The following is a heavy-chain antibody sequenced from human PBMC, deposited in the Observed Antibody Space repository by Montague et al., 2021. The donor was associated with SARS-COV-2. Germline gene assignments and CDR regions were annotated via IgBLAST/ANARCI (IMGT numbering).Heavy chain of an antibody. CDR2: SYYSGST. Sequence: SETLSLTCTVSGGSISSYYWSWIRQPPGKGLEWIGYSYYSGSTYYNPSLKSQVTISVDTSKNQFSLKLSSVTAADTAVYYCARLRSSSNWYFDLWGRGTLVTVSS. CDR1: GGSISSYY. CDR3: ARLRSSSNWYFDL. J-gene: IGHJ2*01. V-gene: IGHV4-59*06. D-gene: IGHD6-6*01.